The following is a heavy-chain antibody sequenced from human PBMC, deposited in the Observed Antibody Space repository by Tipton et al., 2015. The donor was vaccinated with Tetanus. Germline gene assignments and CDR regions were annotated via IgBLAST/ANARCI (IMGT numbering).Heavy chain of an antibody. CDR1: GFTFDDYA. CDR2: ISWNSGSI. Sequence: RSLRLSCAASGFTFDDYAMHWVRQAPGKGLEWVSGISWNSGSIGYADSVKGRFTISRDNAKNSLYLQMNSLRAEDTAVYYCARDYRGVFDYWGQGTLVTVSS. D-gene: IGHD3-10*01. V-gene: IGHV3-9*01. J-gene: IGHJ4*02. CDR3: ARDYRGVFDY.